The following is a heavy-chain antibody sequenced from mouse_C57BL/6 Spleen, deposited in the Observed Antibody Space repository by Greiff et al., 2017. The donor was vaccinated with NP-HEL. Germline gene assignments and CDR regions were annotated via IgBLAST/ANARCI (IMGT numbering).Heavy chain of an antibody. CDR1: GYAFSSSW. CDR3: ARRGNYYGSSYYFDY. J-gene: IGHJ2*01. V-gene: IGHV1-82*01. D-gene: IGHD1-1*01. Sequence: VQLVESGPELVKPGASVKISCKASGYAFSSSWMNWVKQRPGKGLEWIGRIYPGDGDTNYNGKFKGKATLTADKSSSTAYMQLSSLTSEDSAVYYCARRGNYYGSSYYFDYWGQGTTLTVSS. CDR2: IYPGDGDT.